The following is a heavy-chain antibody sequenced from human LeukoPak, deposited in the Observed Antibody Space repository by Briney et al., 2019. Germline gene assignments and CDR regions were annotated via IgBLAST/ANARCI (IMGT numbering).Heavy chain of an antibody. J-gene: IGHJ4*02. V-gene: IGHV3-53*01. D-gene: IGHD2-21*02. CDR1: GFTVSSNY. CDR2: IYSGGNT. CDR3: ARGTVTAPDY. Sequence: PGGSLRLSCAASGFTVSSNYMSWVRQAPGKGLEWVSVIYSGGNTYYADSVKGRFTISRDNSKNTLYLQMNRLRPEDTAVYYCARGTVTAPDYWGQGTLVTVSS.